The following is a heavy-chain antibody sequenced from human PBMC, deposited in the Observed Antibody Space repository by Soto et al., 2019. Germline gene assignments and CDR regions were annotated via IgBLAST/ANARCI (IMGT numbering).Heavy chain of an antibody. Sequence: ASVKVSCKASGYTFTGYYMHWVRQAPGQGLEWMGWINPNSGGTNYAQKFQGWVTMTRDTSISTAYMELSRLRSDDTAVYYCARERGAVRGVPYYYYYGKDFRGQRTTVTVSS. CDR3: ARERGAVRGVPYYYYYGKDF. CDR2: INPNSGGT. D-gene: IGHD3-10*02. J-gene: IGHJ6*02. V-gene: IGHV1-2*04. CDR1: GYTFTGYY.